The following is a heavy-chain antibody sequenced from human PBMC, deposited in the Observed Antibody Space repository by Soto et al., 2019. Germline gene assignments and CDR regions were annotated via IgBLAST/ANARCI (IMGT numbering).Heavy chain of an antibody. D-gene: IGHD2-15*01. V-gene: IGHV3-21*01. CDR1: GFTFSSCT. CDR2: ISPSTSHI. J-gene: IGHJ6*02. Sequence: EVHLVESGGGLVKPGGSLRLSCAVSGFTFSSCTMNWFRQAPGKGLEWVSSISPSTSHIYYADSVKGRFTISRDNAKNSLFLQITSLRAEDTAVYYCSGCSGGACHQNYGMDVWGQGTKVTVSS. CDR3: SGCSGGACHQNYGMDV.